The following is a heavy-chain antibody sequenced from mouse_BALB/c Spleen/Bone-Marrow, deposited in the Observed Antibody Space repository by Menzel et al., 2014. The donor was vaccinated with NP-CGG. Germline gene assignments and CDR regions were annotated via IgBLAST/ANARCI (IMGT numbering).Heavy chain of an antibody. V-gene: IGHV1-31*01. Sequence: LVESGPELVKPGASVKISCKASGYSFXGYYMHRVKQSHGNSLDWIGYIYPYNGVSSYNQKFKGKATLTVDKSSSTAYMELRSLTSDDSAVYYCESRGEYFDAWGAGTTVTVSS. CDR3: ESRGEYFDA. CDR2: IYPYNGVS. J-gene: IGHJ1*01. CDR1: GYSFXGYY.